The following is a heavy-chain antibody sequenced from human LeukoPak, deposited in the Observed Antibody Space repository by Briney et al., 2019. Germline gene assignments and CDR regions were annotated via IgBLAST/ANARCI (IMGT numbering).Heavy chain of an antibody. D-gene: IGHD3-22*01. CDR2: ISYDGSNK. J-gene: IGHJ5*02. CDR3: AKEEHDSSGYYL. Sequence: GGSLRLSCAASGFTFSSYGMHWVRQAPGKGLEWVAVISYDGSNKYYADSVKGRFTISRDNSKNTLYLQTNSLRAEDTAVYYCAKEEHDSSGYYLWGQGTLVTVSS. V-gene: IGHV3-30*18. CDR1: GFTFSSYG.